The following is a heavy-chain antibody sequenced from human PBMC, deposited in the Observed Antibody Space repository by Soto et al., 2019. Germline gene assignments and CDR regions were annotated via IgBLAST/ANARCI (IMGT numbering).Heavy chain of an antibody. CDR3: ARWVEVSLDYFDS. V-gene: IGHV4-31*11. D-gene: IGHD6-6*01. Sequence: SETLSLTCAVSGAYMRNDYYYWSWVRQKPGKDLEWIGHMHHSGRTHYNPSLKSRVAVSVDTSKNQFSLYLNSVTAADTAVYYCARWVEVSLDYFDSWXQGIPVT. CDR1: GAYMRNDYYY. J-gene: IGHJ4*02. CDR2: MHHSGRT.